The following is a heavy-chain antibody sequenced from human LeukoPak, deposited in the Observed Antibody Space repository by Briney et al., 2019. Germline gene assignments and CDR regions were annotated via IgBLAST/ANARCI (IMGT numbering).Heavy chain of an antibody. CDR3: AKDARMFRYFDSKDY. V-gene: IGHV3-7*01. CDR1: GFTFSSYW. Sequence: GGSLRLSCAASGFTFSSYWMSWVRQAPGKGLEWVANIKKDGSEKYYVDSVKGRFTISRDNSKNTLYLQMNSLRAEDTAVYYCAKDARMFRYFDSKDYWGQGTLVTVSS. D-gene: IGHD3-9*01. J-gene: IGHJ4*02. CDR2: IKKDGSEK.